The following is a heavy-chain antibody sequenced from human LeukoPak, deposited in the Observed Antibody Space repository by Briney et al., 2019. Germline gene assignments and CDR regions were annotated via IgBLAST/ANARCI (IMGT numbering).Heavy chain of an antibody. CDR1: GGSFSDYY. D-gene: IGHD6-13*01. CDR3: AKSPGYSSSWYDY. J-gene: IGHJ4*02. CDR2: INHSGSS. V-gene: IGHV4-34*01. Sequence: PSETLSLTCAVYGGSFSDYYWSWIRQPPGKGLEWIGEINHSGSSNNHPSLKSRVTISVDTSKNQFSLKLSSVTAADTAVYYCAKSPGYSSSWYDYWGQGTLVTVSS.